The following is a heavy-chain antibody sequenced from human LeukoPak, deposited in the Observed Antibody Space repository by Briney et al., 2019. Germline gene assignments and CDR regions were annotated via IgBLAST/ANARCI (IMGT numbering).Heavy chain of an antibody. CDR3: AKAPARGIVVSWGSNWFDP. V-gene: IGHV3-23*01. CDR1: GFTFSSYA. CDR2: ISGSGGST. Sequence: GSLRLSCAASGFTFSSYAMSWVRQAPGKGLEWVSAISGSGGSTYYADSVKGRFTISRDNSKNTLYLQMNSLRAEDTAVYYCAKAPARGIVVSWGSNWFDPWGQGTLVTVSS. J-gene: IGHJ5*02. D-gene: IGHD3-22*01.